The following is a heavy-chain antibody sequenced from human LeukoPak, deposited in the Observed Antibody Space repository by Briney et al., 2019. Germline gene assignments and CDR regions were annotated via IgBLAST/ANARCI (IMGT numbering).Heavy chain of an antibody. J-gene: IGHJ4*02. CDR2: IYSGGST. CDR1: GFTVNNNY. V-gene: IGHV3-53*01. CDR3: ARDQYCSGGSCTDY. Sequence: GGSLRLSCAASGFTVNNNYMSWVRQAPGKGLEWVSVIYSGGSTYYADSVKGRFTISRDNSKNTLYLQMNSLRAEDTAVYYCARDQYCSGGSCTDYWGQGTLVTVSS. D-gene: IGHD2-15*01.